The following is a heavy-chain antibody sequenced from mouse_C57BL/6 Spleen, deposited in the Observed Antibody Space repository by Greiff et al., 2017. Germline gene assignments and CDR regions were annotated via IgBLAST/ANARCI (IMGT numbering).Heavy chain of an antibody. CDR2: ISSGSSTI. Sequence: EVKLMESGGGLVKPGGSLKLSCAASGFTFSDYGMHWVRQAPEKGLEWVAYISSGSSTIYYADTVKGRFTISRDNAKDTLFLQMTSLRSEDTAMYYCARSDQAPFAYWGQETLGTVSA. V-gene: IGHV5-17*01. CDR1: GFTFSDYG. CDR3: ARSDQAPFAY. D-gene: IGHD2-13*01. J-gene: IGHJ3*01.